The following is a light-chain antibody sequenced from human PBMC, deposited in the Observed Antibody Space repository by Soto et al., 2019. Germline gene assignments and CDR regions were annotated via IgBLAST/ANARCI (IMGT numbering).Light chain of an antibody. Sequence: EIVLTQSPGTLSLSPGERATLSCRASHSVTSSYLAWYQQKPGQAPRLLIYGASSRATDIPDRFSGSGSGTDFTLTISRLEPEDFAVYYCQQYGSSPFTFGGGTKVEIK. V-gene: IGKV3-20*01. CDR1: HSVTSSY. CDR2: GAS. CDR3: QQYGSSPFT. J-gene: IGKJ4*01.